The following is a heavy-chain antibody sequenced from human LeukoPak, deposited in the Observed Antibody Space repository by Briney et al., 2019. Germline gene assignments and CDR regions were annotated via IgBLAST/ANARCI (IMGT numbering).Heavy chain of an antibody. CDR2: IKQDGSEK. J-gene: IGHJ6*03. V-gene: IGHV3-7*01. Sequence: GGSLRLSCAASGFTFNTYSMSWVRQAPGKGLEWVANIKQDGSEKHYVDSVKGRFTISRDNAKNSLYLQMNSLRDEDTAVYYCARADSSIAARLSRSSIFNYYYYMDVWGKGTTVTVSS. CDR3: ARADSSIAARLSRSSIFNYYYYMDV. CDR1: GFTFNTYS. D-gene: IGHD6-6*01.